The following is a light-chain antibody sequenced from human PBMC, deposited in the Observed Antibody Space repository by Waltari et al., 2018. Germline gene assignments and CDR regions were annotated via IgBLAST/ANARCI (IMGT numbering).Light chain of an antibody. CDR1: SGHSNYP. J-gene: IGLJ3*02. CDR3: QTGRFGIGV. CDR2: VNSDGSH. V-gene: IGLV4-69*01. Sequence: QLMLTQSPSASASLAASVKRTCTLSSGHSNYPIAWHQQQPETGPGYLMTVNSDGSHIKGHGIPDRFSGSGAGADRYLTISSLQSEDETDYYCQTGRFGIGVFGGGTKLTVL.